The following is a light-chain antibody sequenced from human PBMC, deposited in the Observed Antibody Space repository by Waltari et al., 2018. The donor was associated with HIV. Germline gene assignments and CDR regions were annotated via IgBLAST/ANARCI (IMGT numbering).Light chain of an antibody. CDR3: VSYNSSSTPE. Sequence: QSALTQPASMSGSPGQSITISCTGPSSDVNDYNYVSWYQHHPDKAPKVIIYEVTSRPAGVANRFSGSKSGNTASLTISGLLPEDEAEYFCVSYNSSSTPEFGGGTK. V-gene: IGLV2-14*01. J-gene: IGLJ3*02. CDR1: SSDVNDYNY. CDR2: EVT.